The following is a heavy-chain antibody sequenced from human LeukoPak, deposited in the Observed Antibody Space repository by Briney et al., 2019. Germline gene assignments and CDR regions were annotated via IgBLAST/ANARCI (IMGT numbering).Heavy chain of an antibody. D-gene: IGHD3-10*01. CDR3: ARAEYYYGSGSYDS. CDR2: IYHNGST. CDR1: GGSISRGGYS. V-gene: IGHV4-30-4*07. J-gene: IGHJ4*02. Sequence: NTSQTLSLTCAVSGGSISRGGYSWSWIRQPPGKGLEWIGYIYHNGSTYYNPSLKSRVTISEDTSKNQFSLKLSSVTAADTAVYYCARAEYYYGSGSYDSWGQGTLVTVSS.